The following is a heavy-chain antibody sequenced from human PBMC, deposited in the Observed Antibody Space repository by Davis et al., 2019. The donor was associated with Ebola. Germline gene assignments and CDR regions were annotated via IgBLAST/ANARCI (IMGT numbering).Heavy chain of an antibody. CDR2: INSDGSST. V-gene: IGHV3-74*01. CDR3: ARSQDYYYGMDV. J-gene: IGHJ6*02. CDR1: GFTFSSYW. Sequence: HTGGSLRLSCAASGFTFSSYWMHWVRQAPGKGLVWVSRINSDGSSTSYADSVKGRFTISRDNAKNTLYLQMNSLRAEDTAVYYCARSQDYYYGMDVWGQGTTVTVSS. D-gene: IGHD6-19*01.